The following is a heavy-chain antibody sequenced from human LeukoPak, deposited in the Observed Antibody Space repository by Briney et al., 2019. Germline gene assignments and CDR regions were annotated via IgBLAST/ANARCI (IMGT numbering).Heavy chain of an antibody. CDR3: ARDPYDSRSGSYGAFDI. CDR2: ISGSGGST. D-gene: IGHD3-22*01. CDR1: GFTFSSYA. Sequence: PGGSLRLSCAASGFTFSSYAMSWVRQAPGKGLEWVSAISGSGGSTYYADSVKGRFTISRDNAKNSLYLQMNSLRAEDTAVYYCARDPYDSRSGSYGAFDIWGQGTMVTVSS. V-gene: IGHV3-23*01. J-gene: IGHJ3*02.